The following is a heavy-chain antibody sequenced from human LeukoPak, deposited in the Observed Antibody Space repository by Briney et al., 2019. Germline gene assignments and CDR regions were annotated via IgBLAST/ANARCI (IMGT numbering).Heavy chain of an antibody. D-gene: IGHD2-2*01. CDR3: ASVVPAAKWCGMDV. CDR1: GFTVSSNY. Sequence: GGSLRLSCAASGFTVSSNYMSWVRQAPGKGLEWVSVIYSGGSTYYADSVKGRFTISRDNSKNTLYLQMNSLRAEDTAVYYCASVVPAAKWCGMDVWGKGTTVTVSS. J-gene: IGHJ6*04. CDR2: IYSGGST. V-gene: IGHV3-53*01.